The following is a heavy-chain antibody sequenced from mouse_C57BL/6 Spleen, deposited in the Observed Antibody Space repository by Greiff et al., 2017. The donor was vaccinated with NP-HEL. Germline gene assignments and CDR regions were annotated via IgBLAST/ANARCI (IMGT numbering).Heavy chain of an antibody. CDR1: GFTFSSYA. J-gene: IGHJ4*01. D-gene: IGHD1-1*01. Sequence: EVKLVESGEGLVKPGGSLKLSCAASGFTFSSYAMSWVRQTPEKRLEWVAYISSGGDYIYYADTVKGRFTISRDNARNTLYLQMGSLKSEDTAMYYCTRYYGSSLSYAMDYWGQGTSVTVSS. CDR3: TRYYGSSLSYAMDY. V-gene: IGHV5-9-1*02. CDR2: ISSGGDYI.